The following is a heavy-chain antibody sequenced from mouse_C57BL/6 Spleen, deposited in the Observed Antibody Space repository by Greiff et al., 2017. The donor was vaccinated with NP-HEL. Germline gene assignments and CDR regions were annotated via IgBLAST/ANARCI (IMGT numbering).Heavy chain of an antibody. Sequence: EVMLVESGGGLVQPGGSLKLSCAASGFTFSDYYMYWVRQTPEKRLEWVAYISNGGGSTYYPDTVKGRFTISRDNAKNTLYLQMSRLKSEDTAMYYCARHYSNSYFDYWGQGTTLTVSS. J-gene: IGHJ2*01. D-gene: IGHD2-5*01. CDR3: ARHYSNSYFDY. CDR1: GFTFSDYY. V-gene: IGHV5-12*01. CDR2: ISNGGGST.